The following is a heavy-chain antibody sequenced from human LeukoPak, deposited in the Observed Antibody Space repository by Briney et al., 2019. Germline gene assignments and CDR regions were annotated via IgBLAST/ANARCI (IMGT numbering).Heavy chain of an antibody. V-gene: IGHV1-18*01. D-gene: IGHD5-18*01. CDR2: ISAYNGNT. CDR1: GYTFTSYG. J-gene: IGHJ4*02. CDR3: ARVGYSYGTTYHY. Sequence: ASVKVSCKASGYTFTSYGISWVRQAPGQGLEWMGWISAYNGNTNYAQKLQGRVTMTRNTSISTAYMELSSLRSEDTAVYYCARVGYSYGTTYHYWGQGTLVTVSS.